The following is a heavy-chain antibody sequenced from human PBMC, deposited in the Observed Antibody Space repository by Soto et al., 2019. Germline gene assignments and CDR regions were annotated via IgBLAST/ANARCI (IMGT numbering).Heavy chain of an antibody. D-gene: IGHD3-9*01. V-gene: IGHV1-69*06. Sequence: ASVKVSCKASGGTFSSYAISWVRQAPGQGLEWMGGIIPIFGTANYAQKFQGRVTITADKSTSTAYMELSSLRSEDTAVYYCAISSYDILTGYLVLTYYYYYGMDVWGQGTTVTVSS. CDR1: GGTFSSYA. J-gene: IGHJ6*02. CDR2: IIPIFGTA. CDR3: AISSYDILTGYLVLTYYYYYGMDV.